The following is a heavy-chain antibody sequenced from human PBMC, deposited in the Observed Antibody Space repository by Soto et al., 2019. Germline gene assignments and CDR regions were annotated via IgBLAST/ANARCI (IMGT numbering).Heavy chain of an antibody. V-gene: IGHV4-34*01. CDR2: INHSGST. D-gene: IGHD2-15*01. CDR3: ARELITSDCSGGSCYSFDWYFDL. J-gene: IGHJ2*01. CDR1: GGSFSGYY. Sequence: PSETLSLTWAVYGGSFSGYYWSWIRQPPGKGLEWIGEINHSGSTNYNPSLKSRVTISVDTSKNQFSLKLSSVTAADTAVYYCARELITSDCSGGSCYSFDWYFDLWGRGTLVTVSS.